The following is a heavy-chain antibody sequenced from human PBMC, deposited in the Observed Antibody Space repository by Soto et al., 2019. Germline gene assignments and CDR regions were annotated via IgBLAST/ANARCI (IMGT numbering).Heavy chain of an antibody. CDR3: ATNSGYLPVPHFDY. Sequence: QVQLVQSGAEVKKPGSSVKVSCKASGGTFSSYAISWVRQAPGQGREWMGGILPIFGTANYAQKFQGRVTITADASTSTAYMELSSLSSEDTAVYYCATNSGYLPVPHFDYWGQGTLVTFSS. J-gene: IGHJ4*02. CDR2: ILPIFGTA. V-gene: IGHV1-69*01. CDR1: GGTFSSYA. D-gene: IGHD5-12*01.